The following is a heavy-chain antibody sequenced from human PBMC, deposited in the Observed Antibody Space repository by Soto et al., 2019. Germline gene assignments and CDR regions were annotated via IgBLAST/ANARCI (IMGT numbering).Heavy chain of an antibody. V-gene: IGHV4-61*01. J-gene: IGHJ4*02. CDR2: IYYTRNT. CDR1: GGSVSSGSYF. CDR3: AREKTGDLTFFDS. Sequence: QVQLQESGPGLVKTSETLSLTCTVSGGSVSSGSYFWSWIRQPPGKGLEWLGYIYYTRNTNYNPSLKSRLTISVDSSKNQFSLKLSSVTAADTAVYYCAREKTGDLTFFDSWGQGTLVTVSS. D-gene: IGHD3-16*01.